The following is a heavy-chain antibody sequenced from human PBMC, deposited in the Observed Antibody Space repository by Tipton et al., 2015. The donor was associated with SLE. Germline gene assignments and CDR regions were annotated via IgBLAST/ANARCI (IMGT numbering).Heavy chain of an antibody. J-gene: IGHJ5*01. CDR3: ATGHFDF. V-gene: IGHV4-34*01. Sequence: TLSLTCAVYGGFFSGHYCTWIRQSPGKGLEWIGDISHSGTTNHNSSLRGRVTISIDTSKNQFSLKLSSVAAADTAVYYCATGHFDFWGQGTLVRVSS. CDR2: ISHSGTT. D-gene: IGHD1-14*01. CDR1: GGFFSGHY.